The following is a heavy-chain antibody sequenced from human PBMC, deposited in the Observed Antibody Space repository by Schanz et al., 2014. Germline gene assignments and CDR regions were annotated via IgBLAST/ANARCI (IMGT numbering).Heavy chain of an antibody. Sequence: QVQLVQSGAEVKKPGASVKVSCKASGYTFTGYYIHWVRQAPGQGLEWLGWIDPNSGGTNYAQKFQGRVTMTRDTSISTAYMELSSLRSDDTAVYYCARELRLEYYFDYWGQGTQVTVSS. V-gene: IGHV1-2*02. D-gene: IGHD4-17*01. CDR1: GYTFTGYY. J-gene: IGHJ4*02. CDR3: ARELRLEYYFDY. CDR2: IDPNSGGT.